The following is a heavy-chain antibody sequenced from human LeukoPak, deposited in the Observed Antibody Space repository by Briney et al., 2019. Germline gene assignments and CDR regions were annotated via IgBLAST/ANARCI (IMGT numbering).Heavy chain of an antibody. D-gene: IGHD1-26*01. J-gene: IGHJ3*02. CDR3: ASLNPFSGRRNAFDI. CDR2: VNHSGTA. CDR1: GGSSSGYY. Sequence: SETLSLTCAVHGGSSSGYYWSWIRQPPGQGLEWIGEVNHSGTARYNPSLESRVTISVDTSKSQSSLNVYFVTAADTAVYYCASLNPFSGRRNAFDIRGQGAMVTVSS. V-gene: IGHV4-34*01.